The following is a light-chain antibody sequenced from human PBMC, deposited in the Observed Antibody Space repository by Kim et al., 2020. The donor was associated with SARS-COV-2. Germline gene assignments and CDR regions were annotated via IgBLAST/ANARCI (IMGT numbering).Light chain of an antibody. CDR3: QQCNNWPPT. J-gene: IGKJ1*01. CDR2: DAS. Sequence: VSPGERATLSCRASQSVGSILAWYQQRPGQPPRLLIYDASTRATGITARFSGSGSGTEFTLTISSLQSEDFAVYYCQQCNNWPPTFGQGTKVDIK. CDR1: QSVGSI. V-gene: IGKV3-15*01.